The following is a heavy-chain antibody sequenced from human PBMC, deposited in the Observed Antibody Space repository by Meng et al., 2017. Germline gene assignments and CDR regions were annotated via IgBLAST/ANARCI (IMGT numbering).Heavy chain of an antibody. V-gene: IGHV1-18*01. D-gene: IGHD3-22*01. J-gene: IGHJ4*02. CDR2: ISAYNGNT. CDR3: ARVSHTYYYDSSGYYPSDY. Sequence: VQRVQSGVEVKKPGAPVKVSCKASGYPFTSYGISWVRQAPGQGLEWMGWISAYNGNTNYTQKLQGRVTMTTDTSTSTAYMELRSLRSDDTDVYYCARVSHTYYYDSSGYYPSDYWGQGTLVTVSS. CDR1: GYPFTSYG.